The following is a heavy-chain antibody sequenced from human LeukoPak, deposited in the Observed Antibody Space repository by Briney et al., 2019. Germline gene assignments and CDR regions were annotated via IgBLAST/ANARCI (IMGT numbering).Heavy chain of an antibody. V-gene: IGHV4-59*01. CDR3: ARGASGTLYDAFDI. CDR2: IYYSGTT. D-gene: IGHD1-26*01. CDR1: GGSISTYY. J-gene: IGHJ3*02. Sequence: SETLSLTCTVSGGSISTYYWSWIRQPPGEGLEWIGSIYYSGTTNSNPSLKSRATISVDTSKNHLSLKVSSVTAADTAVYYCARGASGTLYDAFDIWGQGTMVTVSS.